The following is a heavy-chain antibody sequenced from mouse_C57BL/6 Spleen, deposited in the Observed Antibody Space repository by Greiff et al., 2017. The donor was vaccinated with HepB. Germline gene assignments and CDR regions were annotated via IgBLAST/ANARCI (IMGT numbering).Heavy chain of an antibody. Sequence: VQLQQSGAELVRPGASVKLSCTASGFNIKDDYMHWVKQRPEQGLEWIGWIDPENGDTEYASKFQGNATITADTSSNTAYLQLSSLTSEDTAVYYCTTDDYGYFDVWGTGTTVTVSS. V-gene: IGHV14-4*01. CDR2: IDPENGDT. D-gene: IGHD2-3*01. CDR1: GFNIKDDY. CDR3: TTDDYGYFDV. J-gene: IGHJ1*03.